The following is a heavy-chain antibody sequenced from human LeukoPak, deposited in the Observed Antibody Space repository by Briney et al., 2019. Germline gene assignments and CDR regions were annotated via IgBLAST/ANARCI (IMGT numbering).Heavy chain of an antibody. CDR1: GFIFSSYA. V-gene: IGHV4-34*01. CDR3: ARLDIRTTWYAFDY. J-gene: IGHJ4*02. Sequence: GSLRLSCAASGFIFSSYAITWVRQPPGKGLEWIAEIYHDGNANYNPSLKSRVTISVDTSNNHFSLKLNSVTAADTAVYYCARLDIRTTWYAFDYWGRGTLVTVSS. CDR2: IYHDGNA. D-gene: IGHD5-12*01.